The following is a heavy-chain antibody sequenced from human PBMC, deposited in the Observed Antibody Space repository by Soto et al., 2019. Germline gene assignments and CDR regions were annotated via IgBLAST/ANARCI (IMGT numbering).Heavy chain of an antibody. J-gene: IGHJ6*02. CDR3: AREWFGELSKTPYYYGMDV. D-gene: IGHD3-10*01. CDR1: GFTFSSYA. Sequence: GGSLILSCAASGFTFSSYAMHWVRQAPGKGLEWVAVISYDGSNKYYADSVKGRFTISRDNSKNTLYLQMNSLRAEDTAVYYCAREWFGELSKTPYYYGMDVWGQGTTVTVSS. CDR2: ISYDGSNK. V-gene: IGHV3-30-3*01.